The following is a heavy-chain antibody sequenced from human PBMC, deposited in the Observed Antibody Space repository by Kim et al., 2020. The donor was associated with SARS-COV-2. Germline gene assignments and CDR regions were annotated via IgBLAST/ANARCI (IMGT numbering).Heavy chain of an antibody. CDR1: GFTFSSYG. CDR2: ISYDGSNK. D-gene: IGHD1-1*01. V-gene: IGHV3-30*18. Sequence: GGSLRLSCAASGFTFSSYGMHWVRQAPGKGLEWGAVISYDGSNKYYADSVKGRFTISRDNSKNTLYLQMNSLRAEDTAVYYCAKDRSLENPFISNIHYG. J-gene: IGHJ6*01. CDR3: AKDRSLENPFISNIHYG.